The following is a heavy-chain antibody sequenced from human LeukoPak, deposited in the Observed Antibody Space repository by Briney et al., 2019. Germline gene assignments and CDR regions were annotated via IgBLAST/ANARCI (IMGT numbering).Heavy chain of an antibody. D-gene: IGHD4/OR15-4a*01. CDR3: AKNRGANYYNYYMYV. V-gene: IGHV3-23*01. Sequence: GGSLRLSCAASGFTFSTYAMSWVRQPPGKGLEWLSTIDDGGRDTYYANSVKGRFTVSRDNSKNTLYLQMSSLRAEDTAVYFCAKNRGANYYNYYMYVWGKGTTVTVSS. J-gene: IGHJ6*03. CDR2: IDDGGRDT. CDR1: GFTFSTYA.